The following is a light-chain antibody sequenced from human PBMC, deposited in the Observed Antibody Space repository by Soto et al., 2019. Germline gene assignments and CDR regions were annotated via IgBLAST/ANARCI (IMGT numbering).Light chain of an antibody. CDR2: EVS. J-gene: IGLJ2*01. CDR3: SSYTSNNTVI. CDR1: SSDVGGFNY. Sequence: QSALTQPPSASGSPGQSVTISCSGTSSDVGGFNYVSWYQQHPGKAPKLMIYEVSYRPSGVSNRFSGSTSGNTASLNISGLQPEDEADYYCSSYTSNNTVIFGGGTKLTVL. V-gene: IGLV2-14*01.